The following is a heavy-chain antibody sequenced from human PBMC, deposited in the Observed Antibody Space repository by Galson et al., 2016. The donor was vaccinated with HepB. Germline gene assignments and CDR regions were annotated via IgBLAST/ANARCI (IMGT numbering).Heavy chain of an antibody. V-gene: IGHV3-23*01. CDR1: GFTFDKYG. CDR2: ICGRCGDM. D-gene: IGHD3-3*01. J-gene: IGHJ6*02. CDR3: AKEGTIFGVVPYGMDV. Sequence: SLRLSCAASGFTFDKYGMTWFRQAPGKGLEWVSTICGRCGDMDYADSVKGRFTISRDNSKNTLYLQMNSLRAEDTAVYYCAKEGTIFGVVPYGMDVWGQGTKVIVSS.